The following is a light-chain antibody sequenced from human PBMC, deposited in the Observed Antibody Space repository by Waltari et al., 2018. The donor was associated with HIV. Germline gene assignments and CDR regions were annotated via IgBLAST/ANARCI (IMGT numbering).Light chain of an antibody. CDR2: NVS. Sequence: QSALTQPASVSGSPGQSIIISCTGTSSDVGGYNYVHWYQQPPGKAPKLMIFNVSNRPSGVATRFSGSKSGNTASLTISALQAEDEADYYCSSYTSDSTYVFGTGTQVTLL. CDR3: SSYTSDSTYV. J-gene: IGLJ1*01. CDR1: SSDVGGYNY. V-gene: IGLV2-14*03.